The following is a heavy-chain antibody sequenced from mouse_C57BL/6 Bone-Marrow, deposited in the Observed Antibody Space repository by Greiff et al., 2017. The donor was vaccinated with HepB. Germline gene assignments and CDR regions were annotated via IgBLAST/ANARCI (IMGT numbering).Heavy chain of an antibody. Sequence: VQLQQSGTVLARPGASVKMSCKTSGYTFTSYWMHWVKQRPGQGLEWIGAIYPGNSDTSYNQKFKGKAKLTAVTSASTAYMELSSLTNEDSALYYCTRRAKNLLLDSWGQGTTLSLSS. J-gene: IGHJ2*01. V-gene: IGHV1-5*01. CDR2: IYPGNSDT. CDR1: GYTFTSYW. CDR3: TRRAKNLLLDS. D-gene: IGHD1-1*01.